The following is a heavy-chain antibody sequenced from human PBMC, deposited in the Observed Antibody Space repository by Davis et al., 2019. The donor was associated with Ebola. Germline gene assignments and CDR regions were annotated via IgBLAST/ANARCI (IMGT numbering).Heavy chain of an antibody. V-gene: IGHV3-43*02. D-gene: IGHD3-3*01. CDR2: ISGDGGST. CDR3: ARDPSYYDFWSGYQPRYYFDY. CDR1: GFTSDDYD. Sequence: PGGSLRLSCAAAGFTSDDYDMHWVRHAPGKGLEWVSLISGDGGSTYYADSVKGRFTISRDNAKNSLYLQMNSLRDEDTAVYYCARDPSYYDFWSGYQPRYYFDYWGQGPLVTVSS. J-gene: IGHJ4*02.